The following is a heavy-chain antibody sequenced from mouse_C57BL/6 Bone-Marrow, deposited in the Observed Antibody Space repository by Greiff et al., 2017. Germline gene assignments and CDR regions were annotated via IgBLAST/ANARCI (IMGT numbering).Heavy chain of an antibody. Sequence: VQLQQSGAELVKPGASVKLSCTASGFNIKDYYMHWVKQRTEQGLEWIGRIDPEDGETKYAPKFQGKDTITADTSSNTAYLQLISLTSEDTAVYYCARFWVSWGQGTTLTVSS. V-gene: IGHV14-2*01. CDR2: IDPEDGET. CDR1: GFNIKDYY. J-gene: IGHJ2*01. D-gene: IGHD4-1*01. CDR3: ARFWVS.